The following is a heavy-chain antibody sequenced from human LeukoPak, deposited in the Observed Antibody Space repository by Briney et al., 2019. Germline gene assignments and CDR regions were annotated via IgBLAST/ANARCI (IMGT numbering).Heavy chain of an antibody. CDR3: ATVGAVTDGAFDV. D-gene: IGHD4-17*01. Sequence: GGALRLSCAASGFIFSNYWMSWVRQAPGKGLEWVANIKQDGSEKYYVDSVKGRFTISRDNAKNSLYLQMNSLRVEDTAIYYCATVGAVTDGAFDVWGQGTMVTVSS. CDR2: IKQDGSEK. CDR1: GFIFSNYW. V-gene: IGHV3-7*01. J-gene: IGHJ3*01.